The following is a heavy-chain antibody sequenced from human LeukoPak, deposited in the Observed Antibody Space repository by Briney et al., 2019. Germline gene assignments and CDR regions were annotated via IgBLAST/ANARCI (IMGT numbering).Heavy chain of an antibody. CDR3: ARGRSNYYGMDV. Sequence: SETLSLTCSVSDGSINSYYWNWLRRPPGKGLEWIGYIYYNGNTNYNPSLKSRVTMSVDTSKNLFSLKVSSVTAADTAVYYCARGRSNYYGMDVWRQGTTVTVSS. D-gene: IGHD1-26*01. CDR2: IYYNGNT. CDR1: DGSINSYY. V-gene: IGHV4-59*01. J-gene: IGHJ6*02.